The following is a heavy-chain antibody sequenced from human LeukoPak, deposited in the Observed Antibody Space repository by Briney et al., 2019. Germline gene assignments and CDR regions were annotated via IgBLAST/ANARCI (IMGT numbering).Heavy chain of an antibody. CDR2: IGTSGDT. J-gene: IGHJ4*02. Sequence: GGSLRLSCAASGFTFSTYDMHWVCQATGKGLEWVSVIGTSGDTYYAGSVKGRFTISRENAKNSLYLQMNSLTAGDTAVYYCSRVGSSGWPNNFDSWGQGTLVTVSS. D-gene: IGHD6-19*01. CDR1: GFTFSTYD. V-gene: IGHV3-13*04. CDR3: SRVGSSGWPNNFDS.